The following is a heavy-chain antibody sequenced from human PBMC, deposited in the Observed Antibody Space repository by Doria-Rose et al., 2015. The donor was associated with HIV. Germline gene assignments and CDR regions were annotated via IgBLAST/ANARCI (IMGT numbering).Heavy chain of an antibody. Sequence: QESGPVLVKPTETLALTCTVSGVSLSSPGMGVSWIRQPPGKALEWLANMFSDDERSYISSLKSRLTISRGTSKSQVVLTMTDTDPVDTATYYCARIKSSRWYHKYYFDFWGQGTLVIVSA. J-gene: IGHJ4*02. D-gene: IGHD6-13*01. CDR2: MFSDDER. CDR3: ARIKSSRWYHKYYFDF. CDR1: GVSLSSPGMG. V-gene: IGHV2-26*01.